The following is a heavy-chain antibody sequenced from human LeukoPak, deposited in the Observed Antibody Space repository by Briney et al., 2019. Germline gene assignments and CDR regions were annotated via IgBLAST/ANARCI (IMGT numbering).Heavy chain of an antibody. CDR1: GFTFSDYY. CDR2: ISSSGNTI. D-gene: IGHD5-18*01. Sequence: PGGSLRLSCAASGFTFSDYYMSWIRQAPGKGLEWVSYISSSGNTIYYADSVKGRFTISRDNAKNSRYLQMNSLRAVDTAVYYCASGYNYDSVRWGQGTLATVSS. CDR3: ASGYNYDSVR. V-gene: IGHV3-11*01. J-gene: IGHJ4*02.